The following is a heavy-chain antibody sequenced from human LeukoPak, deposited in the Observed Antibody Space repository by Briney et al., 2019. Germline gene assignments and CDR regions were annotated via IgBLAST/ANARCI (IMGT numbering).Heavy chain of an antibody. CDR2: LYYTGST. J-gene: IGHJ4*02. CDR1: GGSISSRYY. Sequence: PSETLSLTCSVSGGSISSRYYWGWIRQSPGKGLEWIGGLYYTGSTYYNPSLKSRITISVDTSKNQFSLKLTSVTAADTAVYYCASVYSLYDNWGQGILVTVSS. V-gene: IGHV4-39*01. CDR3: ASVYSLYDN. D-gene: IGHD6-13*01.